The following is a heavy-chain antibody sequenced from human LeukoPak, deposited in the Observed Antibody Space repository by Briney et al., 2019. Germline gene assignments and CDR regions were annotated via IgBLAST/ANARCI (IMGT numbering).Heavy chain of an antibody. J-gene: IGHJ4*02. CDR3: ARDRLRYCSGGSCYSPVDY. CDR2: ISGSGGTT. CDR1: GFTFSSYG. V-gene: IGHV3-23*01. D-gene: IGHD2-15*01. Sequence: GGSLRLSCAASGFTFSSYGMHWVRQAPGKGLEWVSGISGSGGTTYYADSVKGRFTISRDNSKNTLYLQINNLRAEDTAVYYCARDRLRYCSGGSCYSPVDYWGQGTLVTVSS.